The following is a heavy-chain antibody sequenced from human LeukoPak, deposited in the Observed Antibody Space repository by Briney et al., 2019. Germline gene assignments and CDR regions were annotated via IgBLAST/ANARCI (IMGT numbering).Heavy chain of an antibody. CDR1: GGTFSSYA. V-gene: IGHV1-69*13. D-gene: IGHD2-15*01. Sequence: SVKVSCKASGGTFSSYAISWVRQAPGQGLEWTGGIIPIFGTANYAQKFQGRVTITADESTSTAYMELSSLRSEDTAVYYCARDPPQGCSGGSCPMDVWGKGTTVTVSS. CDR3: ARDPPQGCSGGSCPMDV. CDR2: IIPIFGTA. J-gene: IGHJ6*03.